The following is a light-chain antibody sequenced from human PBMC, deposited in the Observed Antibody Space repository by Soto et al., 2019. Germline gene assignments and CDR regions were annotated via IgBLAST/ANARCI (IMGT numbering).Light chain of an antibody. J-gene: IGKJ1*01. Sequence: DIQMTQSPSSLSASVGDRVTITCRASQSFGIYLNWYQQNPGKAPKLLIYAASTLQSGVPSRFSGSGSGTDFTLTISSLQPDDFATYYCQHYNSYSEAFGQGTKVDIK. CDR2: AAS. V-gene: IGKV1-39*01. CDR3: QHYNSYSEA. CDR1: QSFGIY.